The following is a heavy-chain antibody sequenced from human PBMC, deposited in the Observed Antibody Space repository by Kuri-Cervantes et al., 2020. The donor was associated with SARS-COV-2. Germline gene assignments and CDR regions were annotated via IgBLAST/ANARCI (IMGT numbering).Heavy chain of an antibody. CDR1: GGSISSGSYY. D-gene: IGHD2-2*01. Sequence: SETLSLTCTVSGGSISSGSYYWSWIRQPAGKGLEWNGRIYTSGSTNYNPSLKSRVTISVDTSKNQFSLKLSSVTAADTAVYYCATTLKYQLLLYFQHWGQGTLVTVSS. V-gene: IGHV4-61*02. CDR3: ATTLKYQLLLYFQH. J-gene: IGHJ1*01. CDR2: IYTSGST.